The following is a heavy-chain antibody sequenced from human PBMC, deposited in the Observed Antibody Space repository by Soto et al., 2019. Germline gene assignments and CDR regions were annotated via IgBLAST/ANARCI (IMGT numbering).Heavy chain of an antibody. J-gene: IGHJ4*02. CDR1: GFTFSSYG. D-gene: IGHD1-1*01. CDR2: IWYDGSNK. CDR3: ARGEPSPSGGYYFDY. Sequence: QVQLVESGGGVVQPGRSLRLSCAASGFTFSSYGMHWVRQAPGKGLEWVAVIWYDGSNKYYADSVKGRFTMSRDNSKNTLYLQMNSLRAEDTAVYYCARGEPSPSGGYYFDYWGQGTLVTVSS. V-gene: IGHV3-33*01.